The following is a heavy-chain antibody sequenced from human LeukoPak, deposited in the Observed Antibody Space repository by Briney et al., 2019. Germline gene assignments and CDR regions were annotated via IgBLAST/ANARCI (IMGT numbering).Heavy chain of an antibody. J-gene: IGHJ3*02. V-gene: IGHV4-59*01. CDR3: GRGKRSYGRKTDAFDI. Sequence: SETLSLTCTVSGGSISSYYWSWIRQPPGKGLEWIGYIYYSGSTNYNPSLKSRVTISVDTSKNQFSLKLSFVTAADTAVYYCGRGKRSYGRKTDAFDIWGQGTMVTVSS. D-gene: IGHD5-18*01. CDR1: GGSISSYY. CDR2: IYYSGST.